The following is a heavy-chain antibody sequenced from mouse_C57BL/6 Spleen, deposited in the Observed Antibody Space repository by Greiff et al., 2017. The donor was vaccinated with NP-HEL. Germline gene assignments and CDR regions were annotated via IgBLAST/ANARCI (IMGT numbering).Heavy chain of an antibody. V-gene: IGHV1-55*01. Sequence: QVQLQQPGAELVKPGASVKMSCKASGYTFTSYWITWVKQRPGPGLEWIGAIYPGSGSTNYKEKFKSKATLTVDTSSSTAYRQLSSLPSEDCAVYYCARISNHEGFAYWGQGTLVTVSA. CDR2: IYPGSGST. CDR3: ARISNHEGFAY. CDR1: GYTFTSYW. D-gene: IGHD2-5*01. J-gene: IGHJ3*01.